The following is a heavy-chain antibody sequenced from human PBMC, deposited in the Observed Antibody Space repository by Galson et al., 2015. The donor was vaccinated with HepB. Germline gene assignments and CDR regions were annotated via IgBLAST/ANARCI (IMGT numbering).Heavy chain of an antibody. J-gene: IGHJ4*02. CDR2: ISRSSSSI. CDR1: GFTFSSYS. D-gene: IGHD6-13*01. V-gene: IGHV3-21*01. CDR3: ARGGSYSSLDY. Sequence: SLRLSCAASGFTFSSYSMNWVRQAPGKGLEWVSSISRSSSSIYYADSVKGRFTISRDNAKNSLHLQMNSLRAEDTAVYYCARGGSYSSLDYWGQGTLVTVSS.